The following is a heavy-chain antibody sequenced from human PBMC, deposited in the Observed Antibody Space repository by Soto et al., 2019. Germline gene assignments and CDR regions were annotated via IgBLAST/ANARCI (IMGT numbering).Heavy chain of an antibody. J-gene: IGHJ4*02. CDR1: GITATNGH. CDR3: ARDWNGDKYFDF. CDR2: IYSDDNT. Sequence: LRLSCAASGITATNGHMSWVRQAPGKGLEWVSVIYSDDNTYYADSVKGRFTISRDTSKDTVYLQMNSLRADDTAVYYCARDWNGDKYFDFWDQGSQVTVSS. V-gene: IGHV3-53*01. D-gene: IGHD1-1*01.